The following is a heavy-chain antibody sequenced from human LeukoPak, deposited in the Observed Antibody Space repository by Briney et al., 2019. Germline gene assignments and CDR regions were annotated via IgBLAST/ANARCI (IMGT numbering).Heavy chain of an antibody. CDR1: GYTLTKLT. CDR3: ATVGRYYDSSGYYAPPY. J-gene: IGHJ4*02. V-gene: IGHV1-24*01. Sequence: ASVKVSCKVSGYTLTKLTMHWLRQAPGKGLEWMGGFDPEDGETSYAQKFQGRITMTDDTSTHTAYMELSSLRSEDTAVYYCATVGRYYDSSGYYAPPYWGQGTLVTVSS. D-gene: IGHD3-22*01. CDR2: FDPEDGET.